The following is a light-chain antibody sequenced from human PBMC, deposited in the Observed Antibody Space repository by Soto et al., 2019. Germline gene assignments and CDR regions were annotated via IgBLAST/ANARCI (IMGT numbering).Light chain of an antibody. CDR3: EAWDDTVRSDV. CDR1: ISNIGTNY. J-gene: IGLJ1*01. Sequence: QSVLTQPPSVSGTPGQRVTISCSGGISNIGTNYVHWCQQLPGTAPKILSNRDNQRPSGVPDRFSGSKSGTSASLAISGLRSEDEAEYYCEAWDDTVRSDVFGTGTKVTVL. V-gene: IGLV1-47*01. CDR2: RDN.